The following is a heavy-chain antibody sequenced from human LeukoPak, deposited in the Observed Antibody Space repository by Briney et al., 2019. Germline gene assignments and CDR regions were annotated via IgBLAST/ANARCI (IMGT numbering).Heavy chain of an antibody. V-gene: IGHV5-51*01. Sequence: KRGGSLQISCQGSGSSFTSYWIGWVRPLPGKGLEWMGIIYPGDSDTRYSPSFQGQVTISADESISTAYLQWSSLKASDTAMYYCARRGIAAEVDYGGQGTLVTVSA. D-gene: IGHD6-13*01. CDR2: IYPGDSDT. CDR3: ARRGIAAEVDY. J-gene: IGHJ4*02. CDR1: GSSFTSYW.